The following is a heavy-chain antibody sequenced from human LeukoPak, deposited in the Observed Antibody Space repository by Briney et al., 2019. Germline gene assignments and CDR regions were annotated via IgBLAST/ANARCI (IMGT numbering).Heavy chain of an antibody. CDR3: GREIAAAGKNWFDP. CDR2: IYYSEST. D-gene: IGHD6-13*01. J-gene: IGHJ5*02. V-gene: IGHV4-59*11. Sequence: SETLSLTCTVSGGSISSHYWSWIRQPPGKGLEWIGYIYYSESTNYNPSLKSRVTISVDTSKNQFSLKLSSVTAADTAVYYCGREIAAAGKNWFDPWGQGTLVTVSS. CDR1: GGSISSHY.